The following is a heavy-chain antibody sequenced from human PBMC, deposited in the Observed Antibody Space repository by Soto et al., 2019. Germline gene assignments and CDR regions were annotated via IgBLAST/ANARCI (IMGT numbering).Heavy chain of an antibody. CDR2: IKPDGSET. J-gene: IGHJ6*04. Sequence: GGSLRLSCGASGFGFSGTWMSWVRQAPGKGLEWVANIKPDGSETYNVDSVMGRFIISRDNAKNSLYLQMNSLRAEDTAVYYCVGLSSYTREGFFYVYVGVWGKGTAVTVSS. CDR1: GFGFSGTW. CDR3: VGLSSYTREGFFYVYVGV. D-gene: IGHD1-26*01. V-gene: IGHV3-7*01.